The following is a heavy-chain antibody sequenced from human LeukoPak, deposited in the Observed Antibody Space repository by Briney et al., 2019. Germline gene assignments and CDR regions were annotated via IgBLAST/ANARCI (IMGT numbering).Heavy chain of an antibody. CDR3: ARGLVVGSTGVWAFDI. CDR2: IYKIGYT. V-gene: IGHV3-66*01. D-gene: IGHD2-15*01. CDR1: GFTVSNNY. Sequence: PGGSLRLSCAASGFTVSNNYMTWVRQAPGKRLEWVSAIYKIGYTFYADFVKGRFTFSRDNFKNTLYLQMKSLRAEDTALYYCARGLVVGSTGVWAFDIWGQGTMVTVSS. J-gene: IGHJ3*02.